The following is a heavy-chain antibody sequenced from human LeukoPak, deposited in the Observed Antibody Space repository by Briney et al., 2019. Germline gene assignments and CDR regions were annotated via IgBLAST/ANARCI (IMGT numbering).Heavy chain of an antibody. D-gene: IGHD3-22*01. Sequence: PGGSLRLSCAASGFTFSSYAMSWVRQAPGKGLEWVAVIWYDGSNKYYADSVKGRFTISRDNSKNTLYLQMNSLRAEDTAVYYCARDQVIYYDSSGYLGYFQHWGQGTLVTVSS. J-gene: IGHJ1*01. V-gene: IGHV3-33*08. CDR3: ARDQVIYYDSSGYLGYFQH. CDR2: IWYDGSNK. CDR1: GFTFSSYA.